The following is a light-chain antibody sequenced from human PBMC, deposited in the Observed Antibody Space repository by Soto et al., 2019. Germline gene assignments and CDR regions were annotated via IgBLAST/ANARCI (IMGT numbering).Light chain of an antibody. CDR2: GAS. CDR3: QQYKSWPIT. Sequence: EIVMTQSPATLSVSPGERATLSCRASQSVSSEFAWYQQQQPGQAPRLLMYGASTRATGIPARFSGSGSGTEFTLTISALQSEDCAIYFCQQYKSWPITFGQGTRLLIK. CDR1: QSVSSE. V-gene: IGKV3-15*01. J-gene: IGKJ5*01.